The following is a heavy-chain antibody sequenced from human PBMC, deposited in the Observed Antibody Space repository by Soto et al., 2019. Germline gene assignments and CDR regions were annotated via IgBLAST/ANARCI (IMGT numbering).Heavy chain of an antibody. V-gene: IGHV3-11*05. CDR2: ISSSGTSA. J-gene: IGHJ4*02. Sequence: QVQLEESGGGLVKPGGSLRLSCAASGFTFSAVYMSWVRQAPNKGLEYISYISSSGTSANSADAGKGRFTIARDTANNSRYMQMNSLRAEDTAVYYWARARGEVTGQYFDDWGQGAMVTVSS. D-gene: IGHD3-10*01. CDR3: ARARGEVTGQYFDD. CDR1: GFTFSAVY.